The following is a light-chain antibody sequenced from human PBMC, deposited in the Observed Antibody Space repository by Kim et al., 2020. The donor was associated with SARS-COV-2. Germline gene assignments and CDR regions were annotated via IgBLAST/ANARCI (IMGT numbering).Light chain of an antibody. Sequence: SVALGQTASITCGGNNIVRRNVPWDQQRPGQAPVLVIYRDYNRPSGIPERFSGSNSGNTATLTISRAQDGDEADYYCQVWDSSTWVFGGGTQLTVL. CDR3: QVWDSSTWV. CDR1: NIVRRN. V-gene: IGLV3-9*01. J-gene: IGLJ3*02. CDR2: RDY.